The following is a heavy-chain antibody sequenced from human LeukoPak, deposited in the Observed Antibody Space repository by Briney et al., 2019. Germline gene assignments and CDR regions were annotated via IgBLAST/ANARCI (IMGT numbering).Heavy chain of an antibody. Sequence: TLSLTCAVSGGSISSGGYSWSWIRQPAVKGLEWIGRIYTSGSTNYNPSLKSRVTISVDTSKNQFSLKLSSVTAADTAVYYCARGSPYDILTGSVAFDIWGQGTMVTVSS. V-gene: IGHV4-61*02. CDR2: IYTSGST. J-gene: IGHJ3*02. CDR1: GGSISSGGYS. CDR3: ARGSPYDILTGSVAFDI. D-gene: IGHD3-9*01.